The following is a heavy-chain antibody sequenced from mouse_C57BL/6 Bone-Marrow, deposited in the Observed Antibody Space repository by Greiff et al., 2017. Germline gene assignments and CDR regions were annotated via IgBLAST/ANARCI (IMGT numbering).Heavy chain of an antibody. CDR1: GYTFTDYE. CDR2: IDPETGGT. Sequence: QVQLQQSGAELVRPGASVTLSCKASGYTFTDYEMHWVKQTPVHGLEWIGAIDPETGGTAYNQKFKGKAILTADKSSSTAYMELRSLTSEDSAVYYCTHYYGRSLDYWGQGTTLTVSS. D-gene: IGHD1-1*01. CDR3: THYYGRSLDY. J-gene: IGHJ2*01. V-gene: IGHV1-15*01.